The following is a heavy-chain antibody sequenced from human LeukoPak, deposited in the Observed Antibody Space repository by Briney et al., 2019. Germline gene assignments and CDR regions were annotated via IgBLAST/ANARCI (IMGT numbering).Heavy chain of an antibody. V-gene: IGHV6-1*01. CDR2: TYYRSNWYN. Sequence: SQTLSLTCAISGDSVSSNSAAWNSFRQSPSRGLEWLGRTYYRSNWYNHYAVSVKSRITINPDTSKNQFSLQLKSVTPEDTAVYYCARGSRVIMVRDLYYFDYWGQGTLVTVSS. CDR1: GDSVSSNSAA. D-gene: IGHD3-10*01. J-gene: IGHJ4*02. CDR3: ARGSRVIMVRDLYYFDY.